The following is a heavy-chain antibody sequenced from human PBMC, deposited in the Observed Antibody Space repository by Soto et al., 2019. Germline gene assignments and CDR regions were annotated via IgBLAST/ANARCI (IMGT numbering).Heavy chain of an antibody. CDR1: GGSISRGGYY. V-gene: IGHV4-31*03. CDR3: ANRYCSSTSCNDY. CDR2: IYYSGST. D-gene: IGHD2-2*01. J-gene: IGHJ4*02. Sequence: PSETLSLTCTVSGGSISRGGYYWSWIRHHPGKGLEWIGYIYYSGSTYYNPSLKSRVTISVDTSKNQFSLKLSSVTAADTAVYYCANRYCSSTSCNDYWGQGTLVTVSS.